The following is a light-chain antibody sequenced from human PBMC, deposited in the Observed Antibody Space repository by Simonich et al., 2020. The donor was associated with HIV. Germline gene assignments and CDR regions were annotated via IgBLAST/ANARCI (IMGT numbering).Light chain of an antibody. CDR3: MQALQTPLT. Sequence: DIVMTQSPLSLPVTPGEPASIPCRSSQSLFHSNGYNYLDWYLQKPGQSPQLLIYLGSNRASGVPDRFSGSGSGTDFTLKISRVEAEDVGVYYCMQALQTPLTFGGGTKVEIK. CDR1: QSLFHSNGYNY. V-gene: IGKV2-28*01. CDR2: LGS. J-gene: IGKJ4*01.